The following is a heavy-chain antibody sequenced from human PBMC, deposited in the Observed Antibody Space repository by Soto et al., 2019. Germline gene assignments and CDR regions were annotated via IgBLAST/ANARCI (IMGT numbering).Heavy chain of an antibody. CDR2: IYYSGST. CDR1: GGSISSYY. V-gene: IGHV4-59*01. D-gene: IGHD2-15*01. J-gene: IGHJ5*02. Sequence: KTSETLSLTCTVSGGSISSYYWNWIRQPPGKGLEWIGYIYYSGSTNYNPSLKSRVTISVDTSKNQFSLKLSSVTATDAAVYYCARVCSGGSCYFSYNWFDPWGQGTLVTVSS. CDR3: ARVCSGGSCYFSYNWFDP.